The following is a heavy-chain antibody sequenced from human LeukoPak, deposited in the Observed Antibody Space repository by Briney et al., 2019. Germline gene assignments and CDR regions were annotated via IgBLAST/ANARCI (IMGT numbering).Heavy chain of an antibody. CDR3: ARAYYDFWSGYYKTNYDSSGYYSGVQGY. Sequence: SETLSLTCTVSGGSISSYYWSWIRQPPGKGLEWIGYIYYSGSTNYNPSLKSRVTISVDTSKNQFSLKLSSVTAADTAVYYCARAYYDFWSGYYKTNYDSSGYYSGVQGYWGQGTLVTVSS. J-gene: IGHJ4*02. CDR1: GGSISSYY. V-gene: IGHV4-59*01. D-gene: IGHD3-3*01. CDR2: IYYSGST.